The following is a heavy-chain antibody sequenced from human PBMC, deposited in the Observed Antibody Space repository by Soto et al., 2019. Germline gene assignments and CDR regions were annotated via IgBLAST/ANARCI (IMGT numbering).Heavy chain of an antibody. CDR1: GGSISSGNYY. J-gene: IGHJ4*02. Sequence: SETLSLTCTVSGGSISSGNYYWSWIRQPPGKGLEWIGFISYSGSTYYSASLQSRVTISVDTSKNQFSLILIFVTAADTSLYYCATMGTPATGLYYFDYWGQGTLVTVSS. CDR2: ISYSGST. CDR3: ATMGTPATGLYYFDY. V-gene: IGHV4-30-4*01. D-gene: IGHD1-7*01.